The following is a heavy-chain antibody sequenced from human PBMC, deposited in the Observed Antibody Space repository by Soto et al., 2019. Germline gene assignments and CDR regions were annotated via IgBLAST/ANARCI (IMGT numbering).Heavy chain of an antibody. CDR2: INHSGST. J-gene: IGHJ4*02. CDR3: AREVSYGYRFLDY. D-gene: IGHD5-18*01. Sequence: SETLSLTCAVYGGSFSGYYWNWIRQPPGKGLEWIGEINHSGSTNYNPSLKSRVTISVDTSKNQFSLKLSSVTAADTAVYYCAREVSYGYRFLDYWGQGTLVTVSS. V-gene: IGHV4-34*01. CDR1: GGSFSGYY.